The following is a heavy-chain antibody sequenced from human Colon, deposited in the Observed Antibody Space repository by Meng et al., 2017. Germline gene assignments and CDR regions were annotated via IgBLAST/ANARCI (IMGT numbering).Heavy chain of an antibody. J-gene: IGHJ5*02. CDR1: GASVGGDY. Sequence: GSLRLSCTVSGASVGGDYWSWIRQPPGKGLEWIGYIYNTGSTNYNPSLKSRVTISIDTSKSQFSLELSSVTAADTAVYYCARGPPAASWGPGTLVTGAS. D-gene: IGHD2-15*01. V-gene: IGHV4-59*02. CDR3: ARGPPAAS. CDR2: IYNTGST.